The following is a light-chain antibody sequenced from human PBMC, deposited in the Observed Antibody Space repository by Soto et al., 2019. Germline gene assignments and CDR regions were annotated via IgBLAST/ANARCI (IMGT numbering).Light chain of an antibody. CDR1: SSNIGAGYD. CDR2: GNS. J-gene: IGLJ2*01. V-gene: IGLV1-40*01. Sequence: QSVLTQPPSLSVAPGQRVTISCTGSSSNIGAGYDVHWYQQLPGTAPKLLIYGNSNRPSGVPDRFSGSKSGTSASLAITGLQAEDEADYYGQSYDSSLSAYVVFGGGTKLTVL. CDR3: QSYDSSLSAYVV.